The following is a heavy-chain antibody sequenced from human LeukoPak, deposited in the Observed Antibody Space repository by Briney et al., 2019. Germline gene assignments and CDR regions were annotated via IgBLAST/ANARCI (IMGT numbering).Heavy chain of an antibody. V-gene: IGHV3-7*01. CDR2: IKQDGSEK. CDR3: AREMYYYDSSGYAASFDY. D-gene: IGHD3-22*01. J-gene: IGHJ4*02. CDR1: GFTFSSYW. Sequence: GGSLRLSCAASGFTFSSYWMSWVRQAPGKGLEWVANIKQDGSEKYYVDSVKGRFTISRDNAKNSLYLQMNSLRAEDTAVYYCAREMYYYDSSGYAASFDYWGQGTLVTVSS.